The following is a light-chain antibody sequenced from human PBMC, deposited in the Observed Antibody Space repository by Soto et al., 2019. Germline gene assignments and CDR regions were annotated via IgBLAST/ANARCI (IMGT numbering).Light chain of an antibody. CDR3: QQYGSSPLT. CDR1: QSVSSSY. J-gene: IGKJ4*01. Sequence: ELVLAQSPGTLSLSPGEIAALSFRARQSVSSSYLAWYQQKPGQAPKDLIYRASSRATGIPDRFSGSESGTDFTLTISRLEPEDCAVYYCQQYGSSPLTFGRGTKV. V-gene: IGKV3-20*01. CDR2: RAS.